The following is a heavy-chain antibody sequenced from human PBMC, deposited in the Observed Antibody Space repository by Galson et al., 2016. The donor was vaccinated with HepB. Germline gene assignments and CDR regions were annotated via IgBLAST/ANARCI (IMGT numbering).Heavy chain of an antibody. D-gene: IGHD2-2*01. CDR2: IWYDGSGK. Sequence: SLRLSCAASGFTFSTYGIHWVRQAPGKGLEWVAIIWYDGSGKYYADSVKGRFTISRDNSKNTVYLQMSSLRAEDTAVYYCARDSRREFSDPTLPVVVTAKAQNYGMDVWGKGTTVTVSS. J-gene: IGHJ6*04. CDR3: ARDSRREFSDPTLPVVVTAKAQNYGMDV. V-gene: IGHV3-33*01. CDR1: GFTFSTYG.